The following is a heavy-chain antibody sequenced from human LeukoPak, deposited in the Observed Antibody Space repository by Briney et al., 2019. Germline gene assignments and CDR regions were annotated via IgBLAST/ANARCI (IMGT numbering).Heavy chain of an antibody. CDR1: GYTFTGYY. Sequence: VASVKVSCKASGYTFTGYYMHWVRQAPGQGLEWMGWINPNSGGTNYAQKFQGRVTMTRDTSISTAYMELSRLRSEDTAVYYCATTPGKVWFGELSRWGQGTLVTVSS. V-gene: IGHV1-2*02. D-gene: IGHD3-10*01. J-gene: IGHJ4*02. CDR3: ATTPGKVWFGELSR. CDR2: INPNSGGT.